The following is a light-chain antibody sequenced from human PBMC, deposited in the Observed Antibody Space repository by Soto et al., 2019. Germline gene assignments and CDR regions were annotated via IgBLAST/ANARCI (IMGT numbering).Light chain of an antibody. CDR2: GAS. Sequence: FVLTQSPGTLSLSPGESATLSCRASQSVSSTNLAWYHQKPGQTPRLLIYGASSRATGIPDRFSGGGSGTDFTLTISRLEPEDFAMYYRQLYGGSLTTLGQGTRLEIK. CDR3: QLYGGSLTT. V-gene: IGKV3-20*01. J-gene: IGKJ5*01. CDR1: QSVSSTN.